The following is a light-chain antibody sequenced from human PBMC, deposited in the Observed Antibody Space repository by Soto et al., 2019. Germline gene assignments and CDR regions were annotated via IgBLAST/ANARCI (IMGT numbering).Light chain of an antibody. J-gene: IGKJ5*01. CDR2: VAS. Sequence: DIQMTQSPSTLSASLGDRVTITCRASQSISSWLAWYQQKPGKAPNLLIYVASNLQSGVPSRFSGSGSGTDFTLTISSLQPEDFATYYCQQTNSFPITFGQGTRLEI. CDR3: QQTNSFPIT. CDR1: QSISSW. V-gene: IGKV1-12*01.